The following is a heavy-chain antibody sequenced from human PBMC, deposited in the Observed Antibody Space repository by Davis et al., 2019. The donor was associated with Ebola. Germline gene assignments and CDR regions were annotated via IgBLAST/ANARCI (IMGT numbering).Heavy chain of an antibody. CDR1: GYTFTSYD. V-gene: IGHV1-2*04. CDR2: INPNSGGT. CDR3: ARGRCSSTSCYISYYYYGMDV. J-gene: IGHJ6*02. Sequence: ASVKVSCKASGYTFTSYDINWVRQATGQGLEWMGWINPNSGGTNYAQKFQGWVTMTRDTSISTAYMELSRLRSDDTAVYYCARGRCSSTSCYISYYYYGMDVWGQGTTVTVSS. D-gene: IGHD2-2*02.